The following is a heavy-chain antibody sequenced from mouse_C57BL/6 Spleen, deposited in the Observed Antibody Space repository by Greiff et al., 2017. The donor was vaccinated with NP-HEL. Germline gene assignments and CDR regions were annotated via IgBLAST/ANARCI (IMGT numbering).Heavy chain of an antibody. D-gene: IGHD2-3*01. V-gene: IGHV1-26*01. J-gene: IGHJ4*01. CDR1: GYTFTDYY. Sequence: EVQLQQSGPELVKPGASVKISCKASGYTFTDYYMNWVKQSHGKSLEWIGDINPNNGGTSYNQKFKGKATLTVDKSSSTAYMELRSLTSEDSAVYYCAREGAWYDGYQHYAMDYWGQGTSVTVSS. CDR3: AREGAWYDGYQHYAMDY. CDR2: INPNNGGT.